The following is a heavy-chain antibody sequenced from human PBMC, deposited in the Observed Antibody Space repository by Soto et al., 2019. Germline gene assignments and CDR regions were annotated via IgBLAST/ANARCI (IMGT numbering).Heavy chain of an antibody. Sequence: PSETLSLTCTVPGGSISSTDYYWSWIRQHPGKGLEWIGYIYYSGSTYYNPSPKSRVTISVDRSKNQFSLKLSSVTAADTAVYYCARGPRYSYGDFDYWGQGTLVTVS. CDR2: IYYSGST. CDR3: ARGPRYSYGDFDY. CDR1: GGSISSTDYY. V-gene: IGHV4-30-4*08. J-gene: IGHJ4*02. D-gene: IGHD5-18*01.